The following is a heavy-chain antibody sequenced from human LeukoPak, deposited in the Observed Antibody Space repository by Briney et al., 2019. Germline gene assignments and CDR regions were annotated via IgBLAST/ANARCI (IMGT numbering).Heavy chain of an antibody. J-gene: IGHJ4*02. CDR3: GRDSGGTVDS. V-gene: IGHV4-59*01. CDR1: GGSISTYY. D-gene: IGHD2-15*01. Sequence: PSETLSLTCTVSGGSISTYYWSWIRQPPGKGLEWIGDIYYSGSTNYNPSLKSRVTISVDTSKNQFSLKVSSVTAADTAVYYCGRDSGGTVDSWGQGTLVTVSS. CDR2: IYYSGST.